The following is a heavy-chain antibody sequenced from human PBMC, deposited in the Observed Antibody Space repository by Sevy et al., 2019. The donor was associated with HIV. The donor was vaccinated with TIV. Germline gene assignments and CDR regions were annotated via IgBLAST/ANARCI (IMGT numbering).Heavy chain of an antibody. Sequence: GGSLRLSCAASGFTFSKYWMSWVRQAPGKGLEWVANINQDGSENYYVDSVKGRFTISRDNGKNSLYLQMNSLRAEDTAVYYCARETGSSHFDYWGQGTLVTVSS. CDR3: ARETGSSHFDY. CDR2: INQDGSEN. V-gene: IGHV3-7*01. CDR1: GFTFSKYW. D-gene: IGHD3-10*01. J-gene: IGHJ4*02.